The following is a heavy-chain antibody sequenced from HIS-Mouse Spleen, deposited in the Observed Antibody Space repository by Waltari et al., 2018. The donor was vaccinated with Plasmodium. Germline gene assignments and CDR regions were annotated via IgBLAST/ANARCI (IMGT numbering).Heavy chain of an antibody. D-gene: IGHD3-9*01. CDR3: AREDILTGYYNDYWYFDL. CDR2: IMSSSSYI. J-gene: IGHJ2*01. V-gene: IGHV3-21*01. CDR1: GFTFSYYR. Sequence: EVQLVESGGGLVKPGGSLRLSCAASGFTFSYYRMNWVRQAPGKGLEWVSSIMSSSSYIYYADSVKGRFTISRDNAKNSLYLQMNSLRAEDTAVYYCAREDILTGYYNDYWYFDLWGRGSLVTVSS.